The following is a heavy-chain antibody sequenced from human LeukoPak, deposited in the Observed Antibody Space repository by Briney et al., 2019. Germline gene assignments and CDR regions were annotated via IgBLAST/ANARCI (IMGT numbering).Heavy chain of an antibody. D-gene: IGHD6-19*01. V-gene: IGHV3-21*01. CDR2: ISSSSSYI. CDR1: GFTFSSYS. J-gene: IGHJ4*02. Sequence: GGSLRLSCAASGFTFSSYSMNWVRQAPGKGLEWVSSISSSSSYIYYADSVKGRFTISRDSAKNSLYLQMNSLRAEDTAVYYCARDSGIAVAAEWGQGTLVTVSS. CDR3: ARDSGIAVAAE.